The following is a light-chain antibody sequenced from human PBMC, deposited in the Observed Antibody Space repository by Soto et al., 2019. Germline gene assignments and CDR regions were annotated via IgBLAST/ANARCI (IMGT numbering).Light chain of an antibody. Sequence: QSALTQPRSVSGSPGQSVTISCTGTSCDVGGYNYVSWYQQHPGKAPKLMIYDVSKRPSGVPDRFSGSKSGNAASLTIAGLPAEDDADYYCCSYAGSNTPYVFGTGTKVTVL. CDR1: SCDVGGYNY. CDR2: DVS. CDR3: CSYAGSNTPYV. V-gene: IGLV2-11*01. J-gene: IGLJ1*01.